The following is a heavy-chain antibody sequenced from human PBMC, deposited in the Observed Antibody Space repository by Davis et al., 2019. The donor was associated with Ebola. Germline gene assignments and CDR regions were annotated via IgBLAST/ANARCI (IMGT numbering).Heavy chain of an antibody. CDR3: AKGEGAMGTLDS. V-gene: IGHV1-8*01. Sequence: ASVKVSCKASGYTFTSYDINWVRQATGQGLEWMGWMNPNSGNTGYAQKFQGRVTMTRNTSISTAYMELSSLRAEDTAVYYCAKGEGAMGTLDSWGQGTLVTVSS. CDR1: GYTFTSYD. J-gene: IGHJ4*02. CDR2: MNPNSGNT. D-gene: IGHD7-27*01.